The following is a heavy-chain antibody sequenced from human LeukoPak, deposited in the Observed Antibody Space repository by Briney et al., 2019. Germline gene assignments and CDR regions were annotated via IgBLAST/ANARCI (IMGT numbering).Heavy chain of an antibody. D-gene: IGHD4-11*01. CDR2: INHSGST. V-gene: IGHV4-34*01. J-gene: IGHJ3*02. CDR1: GGSISSYY. CDR3: ARLTVTTDNSKFAFDI. Sequence: SETLSLTCTVSGGSISSYYWSWIRQPPGKGLEWIGEINHSGSTNYNPSLKSRVTISVDMSKNQFSLKLSSVTAADTAVYYCARLTVTTDNSKFAFDIWGQGTMVTVSS.